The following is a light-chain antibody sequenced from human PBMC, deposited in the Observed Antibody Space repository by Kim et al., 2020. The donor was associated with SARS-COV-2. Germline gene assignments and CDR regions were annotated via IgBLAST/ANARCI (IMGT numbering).Light chain of an antibody. CDR1: QSVSSSY. CDR2: GAS. V-gene: IGKV3-20*01. CDR3: QQYGSSPPYT. J-gene: IGKJ2*01. Sequence: EIVLTQSPGTLSLPPGERATLSCRASQSVSSSYLAWYQQKPGQAPRLLIHGASSRATGIPDRFSGSGSGTDFTLTISRLEPEDFAVYYCQQYGSSPPYTFGQGTKLEI.